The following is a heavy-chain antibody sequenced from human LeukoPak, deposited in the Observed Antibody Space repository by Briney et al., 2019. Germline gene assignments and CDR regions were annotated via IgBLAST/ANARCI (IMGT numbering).Heavy chain of an antibody. CDR3: VREWPYSSSWSSFDY. CDR1: GFTFSSYG. D-gene: IGHD6-13*01. J-gene: IGHJ4*02. V-gene: IGHV3-48*01. CDR2: ITISSTTI. Sequence: GGSLRLSCAASGFTFSSYGMTWVRQAPGKGLEWISYITISSTTIYYADSVKGRFTISRDNAENSLYLQMNSLRAEDTAVYYCVREWPYSSSWSSFDYWGQGTLVTVSS.